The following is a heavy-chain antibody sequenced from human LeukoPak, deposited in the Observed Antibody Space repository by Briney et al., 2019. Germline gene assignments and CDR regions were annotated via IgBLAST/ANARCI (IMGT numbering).Heavy chain of an antibody. CDR3: ARETEVPGGRSWDF. J-gene: IGHJ4*02. D-gene: IGHD6-19*01. Sequence: SETLSLTCTVSGGSISSYYWTWIRQPAGKGLEWIGRIHPSGTTNHNPSLKSRVIMSLDTSNNQFSLKVRSVTATDTAVYYCARETEVPGGRSWDFWGQGTLVTVSS. V-gene: IGHV4-4*07. CDR1: GGSISSYY. CDR2: IHPSGTT.